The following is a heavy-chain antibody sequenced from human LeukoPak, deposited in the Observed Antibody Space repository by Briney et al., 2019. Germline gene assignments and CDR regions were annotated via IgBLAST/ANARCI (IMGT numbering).Heavy chain of an antibody. V-gene: IGHV1-8*03. Sequence: ASVKVACKPNGSTFTSYDINWVRQATGQGLEWMGWMNPNSGNTGYAQKFQGRVTITRNTSISTAYMELSSLRSEDTAVYYCARGLEVFSGGDPGYWFDPWGQGTLVTVSS. CDR3: ARGLEVFSGGDPGYWFDP. CDR1: GSTFTSYD. J-gene: IGHJ5*02. CDR2: MNPNSGNT. D-gene: IGHD2-21*01.